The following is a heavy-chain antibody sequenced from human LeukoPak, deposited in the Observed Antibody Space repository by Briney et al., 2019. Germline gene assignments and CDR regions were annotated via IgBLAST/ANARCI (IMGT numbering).Heavy chain of an antibody. Sequence: ASVKVSCKASGYTFTGYYMHWVRQAPGQGLEWMGWINPNSGGTNYAQKFQGRVTMTRDTSISTAYMELSRLRSEDTAVYYCARDLYDKSGYPDYWGQGTLVTVSS. CDR1: GYTFTGYY. CDR2: INPNSGGT. V-gene: IGHV1-2*02. D-gene: IGHD3-22*01. J-gene: IGHJ4*02. CDR3: ARDLYDKSGYPDY.